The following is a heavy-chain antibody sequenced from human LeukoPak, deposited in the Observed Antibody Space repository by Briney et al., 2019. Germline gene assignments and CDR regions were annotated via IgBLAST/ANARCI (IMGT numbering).Heavy chain of an antibody. D-gene: IGHD6-13*01. CDR2: ISFDGSNK. V-gene: IGHV3-30*04. CDR1: GFTFRNYA. Sequence: GGSLRLSCTASGFTFRNYAMHWVRQAPGKGLEWVAVISFDGSNKWYADSVKGRFTISRDNSKNTLYLQMSSLRAEDTAVYYCARDRIAGRRFDYWGQGTLVTVSS. J-gene: IGHJ4*02. CDR3: ARDRIAGRRFDY.